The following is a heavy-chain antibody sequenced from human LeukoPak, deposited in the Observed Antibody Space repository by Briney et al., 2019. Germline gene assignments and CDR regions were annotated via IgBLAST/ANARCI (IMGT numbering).Heavy chain of an antibody. CDR3: ARDPIAARQIGHFDY. Sequence: PGGSLRLSCAAAGFTFSSYAMHWVRQAPGKGLEWVAVISYDGTNKYYADSVKGRFTISRDNSKKTLFLQMNSLGAEDTAVYYCARDPIAARQIGHFDYWVRGTQVTVSS. CDR1: GFTFSSYA. CDR2: ISYDGTNK. J-gene: IGHJ4*02. V-gene: IGHV3-30-3*01. D-gene: IGHD6-6*01.